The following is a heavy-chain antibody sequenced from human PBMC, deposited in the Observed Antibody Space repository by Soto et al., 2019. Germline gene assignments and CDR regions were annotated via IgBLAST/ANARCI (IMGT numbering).Heavy chain of an antibody. CDR1: GGTFSSYA. D-gene: IGHD5-18*01. Sequence: QVQLVQSGAEVKKPGSSVKISCKASGGTFSSYAISWVRQAPGQGLEWMGGIIPIFGTANYAQKFQGRVTITADKYTSTAYMELSSLRSEDTAVYYCAGGGYTAMVTTYYYGMDVWGQGTTVTVSS. CDR2: IIPIFGTA. V-gene: IGHV1-69*06. CDR3: AGGGYTAMVTTYYYGMDV. J-gene: IGHJ6*02.